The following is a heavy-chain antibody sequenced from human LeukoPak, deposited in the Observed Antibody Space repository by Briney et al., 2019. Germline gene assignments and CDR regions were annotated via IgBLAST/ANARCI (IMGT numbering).Heavy chain of an antibody. CDR1: GFTFSSYS. V-gene: IGHV3-21*01. Sequence: GGSLRLSCAASGFTFSSYSMNWVRQAPGKGLEWVSSISSSSSYIYYADSVKGRFTISRDNAKNSLYLQMNSRRAEDTAVYYCARDEGSSGWYGQNWFDPSGQGTLVTVSS. D-gene: IGHD6-19*01. CDR3: ARDEGSSGWYGQNWFDP. J-gene: IGHJ5*02. CDR2: ISSSSSYI.